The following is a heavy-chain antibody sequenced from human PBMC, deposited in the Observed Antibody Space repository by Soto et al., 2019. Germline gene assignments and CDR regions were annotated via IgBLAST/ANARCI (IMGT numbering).Heavy chain of an antibody. CDR1: GLTFSSYG. Sequence: GGSLRLSCAASGLTFSSYGMHWVRQAPGKGLEWVAVIWYDGSNKYYADSVKGRFTISRDNSKNTLYLQMNSLRAEDTAVYYCARDGLDSIFGVVIAYYYGMDVWGQGTTVTVSS. D-gene: IGHD3-3*01. CDR2: IWYDGSNK. CDR3: ARDGLDSIFGVVIAYYYGMDV. J-gene: IGHJ6*02. V-gene: IGHV3-33*01.